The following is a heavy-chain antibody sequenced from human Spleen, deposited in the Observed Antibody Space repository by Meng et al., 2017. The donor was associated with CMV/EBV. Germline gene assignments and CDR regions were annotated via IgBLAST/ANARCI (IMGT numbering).Heavy chain of an antibody. V-gene: IGHV1-69*05. D-gene: IGHD6-13*01. CDR2: ILPIFGTT. CDR3: AGVGYCSGTTCYTGDYSSSRHFDY. J-gene: IGHJ4*02. Sequence: SWLRQAPGQGLEWMGGILPIFGTTNYVPKFQGRVTITTDASTGTVYMELSNLRSEDTAMYHCAGVGYCSGTTCYTGDYSSSRHFDYWGQGTLVTVSS.